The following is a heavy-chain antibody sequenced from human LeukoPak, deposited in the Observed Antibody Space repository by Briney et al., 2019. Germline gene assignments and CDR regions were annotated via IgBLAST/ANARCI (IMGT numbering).Heavy chain of an antibody. CDR2: ISYDVGKK. CDR3: AKDDYYDTSGYRD. CDR1: GFTFSSYG. D-gene: IGHD3-22*01. Sequence: GGSLRLSCAASGFTFSSYGMHWVRQAPGKGLEWVAVISYDVGKKYYADSVKGRFTISRDNSKNTLYLQMNSLRAEDTAVYYCAKDDYYDTSGYRDWGRGTPVTVSS. V-gene: IGHV3-30*18. J-gene: IGHJ4*02.